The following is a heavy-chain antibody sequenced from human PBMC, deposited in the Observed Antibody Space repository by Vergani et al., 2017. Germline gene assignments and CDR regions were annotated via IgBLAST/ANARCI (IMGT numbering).Heavy chain of an antibody. CDR3: ARGLDTAMANIFYYYYGMDV. D-gene: IGHD5-18*01. CDR2: IYSGGST. V-gene: IGHV3-66*02. J-gene: IGHJ6*02. CDR1: GLTVSSNY. Sequence: EVQLVESGGGLVQPGGSLRLSCAASGLTVSSNYMSWVRQAPGKGLEWVSVIYSGGSTYYVDSVKGRFTISSDNSKNPLYLQMNSLRAEDTAVYYCARGLDTAMANIFYYYYGMDVWGQGTTVTVSS.